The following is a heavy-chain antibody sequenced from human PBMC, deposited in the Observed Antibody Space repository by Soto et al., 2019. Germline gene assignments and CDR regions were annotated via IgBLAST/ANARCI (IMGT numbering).Heavy chain of an antibody. J-gene: IGHJ6*02. CDR3: ARERDGSNYYYYYGMDV. D-gene: IGHD5-12*01. Sequence: ASVKVSCKASGGTFSSYAISWVRQAPGQGLEWMGGIIPIFGTANYAQKFQGRVTITADESTSTAYMELSSLRSEDTAVYYCARERDGSNYYYYYGMDVWGQGTTVTVSS. CDR2: IIPIFGTA. CDR1: GGTFSSYA. V-gene: IGHV1-69*13.